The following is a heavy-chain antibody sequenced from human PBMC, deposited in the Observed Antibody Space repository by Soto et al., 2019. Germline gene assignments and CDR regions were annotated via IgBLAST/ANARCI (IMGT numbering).Heavy chain of an antibody. CDR1: GFTFSVYD. D-gene: IGHD3-10*01. J-gene: IGHJ4*02. Sequence: EVRLLESGGGLVQPGGSLRLSCAASGFTFSVYDMSWVRQGPGKGLEWVSGISGSGDSTHYADSVKGRFTVSRDNYKSTLYLQTNSLKAEDTAIYYCAKAIYGGFTYWGQGNLVTVS. V-gene: IGHV3-23*01. CDR3: AKAIYGGFTY. CDR2: ISGSGDST.